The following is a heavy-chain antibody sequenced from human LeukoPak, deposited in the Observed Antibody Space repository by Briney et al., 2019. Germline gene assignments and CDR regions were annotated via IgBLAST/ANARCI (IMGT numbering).Heavy chain of an antibody. Sequence: RSGGSLRLSCAASGFTFSSYGMQWVRQAPGKWLEWVALISYDGTNKYYADSVKGRFTISRDNSKNTLYLQMNSLRPEDTALYYCAKEPTGGFDIWGQGTMVTVSS. V-gene: IGHV3-30*18. CDR2: ISYDGTNK. D-gene: IGHD2-8*02. CDR3: AKEPTGGFDI. J-gene: IGHJ3*02. CDR1: GFTFSSYG.